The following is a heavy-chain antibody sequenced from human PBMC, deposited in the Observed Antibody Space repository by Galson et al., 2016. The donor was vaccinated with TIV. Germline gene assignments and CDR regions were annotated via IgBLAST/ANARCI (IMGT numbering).Heavy chain of an antibody. Sequence: SLRLSCAASGFIFSGYALHWVRQAPGKGLEWLAVISYDGTNKYYADSVRGRFTISRGNSRNTLYLLMSSLRGEDTAVYYCARTVTGNVYYSGMDVWGQGTTVTVSS. V-gene: IGHV3-30-3*01. CDR2: ISYDGTNK. CDR1: GFIFSGYA. J-gene: IGHJ6*02. D-gene: IGHD6-19*01. CDR3: ARTVTGNVYYSGMDV.